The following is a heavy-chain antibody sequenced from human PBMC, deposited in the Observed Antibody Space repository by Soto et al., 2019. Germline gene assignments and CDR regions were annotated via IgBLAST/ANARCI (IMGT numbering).Heavy chain of an antibody. J-gene: IGHJ4*02. Sequence: PSQTLSLTCAVYGGSFSGYYWSWIRQPPGKGLEWIGEINHSGTTNYNPSLKSRVTISVDTYKNQLYMKMSSVTAADTDVYYCARGASLGITARYFDYWGQGTLVTV. CDR2: INHSGTT. D-gene: IGHD6-6*01. CDR1: GGSFSGYY. CDR3: ARGASLGITARYFDY. V-gene: IGHV4-34*01.